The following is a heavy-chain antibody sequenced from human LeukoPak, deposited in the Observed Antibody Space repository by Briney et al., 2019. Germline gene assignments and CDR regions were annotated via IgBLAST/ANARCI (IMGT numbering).Heavy chain of an antibody. CDR2: IIPIFGTA. Sequence: SVKVSCKASGGTFSSYAISWVRQAPGQGLEWMGGIIPIFGTANYAQKFQGRVTITADESTSTAYMELSSLRSEDTAVYYCARDRCSSTSCYPMRDAFDIWGQGTMVAVSS. V-gene: IGHV1-69*01. D-gene: IGHD2-2*01. CDR3: ARDRCSSTSCYPMRDAFDI. J-gene: IGHJ3*02. CDR1: GGTFSSYA.